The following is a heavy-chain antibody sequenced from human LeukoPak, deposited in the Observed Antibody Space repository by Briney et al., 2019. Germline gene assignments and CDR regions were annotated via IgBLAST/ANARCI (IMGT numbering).Heavy chain of an antibody. CDR1: GYTFTSYG. J-gene: IGHJ6*02. CDR3: ARDEQRKTYGMDV. Sequence: GASVKVSCKASGYTFTSYGISWVRQAPGQGLEWMGWISAYNGNTNYAQKLQGRVTMITDTSTSTAYMELRSLRSDDTAVYYCARDEQRKTYGMDVWGQGTTVTVSS. V-gene: IGHV1-18*01. CDR2: ISAYNGNT. D-gene: IGHD6-25*01.